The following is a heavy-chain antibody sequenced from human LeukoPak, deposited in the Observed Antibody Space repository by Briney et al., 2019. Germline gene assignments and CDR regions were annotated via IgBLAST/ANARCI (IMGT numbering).Heavy chain of an antibody. V-gene: IGHV4-59*11. CDR1: GGSISSHY. CDR3: ARLNTGYYYMDV. Sequence: SETLSLTCTVSGGSISSHYWSWIRQPPGKGLEWIGYIYYSGSTNYNPSLKSRVTISVDTSKNQFSLKLSSVIAADTAVYYCARLNTGYYYMDVWGKGTTVTVSS. D-gene: IGHD5-18*01. CDR2: IYYSGST. J-gene: IGHJ6*03.